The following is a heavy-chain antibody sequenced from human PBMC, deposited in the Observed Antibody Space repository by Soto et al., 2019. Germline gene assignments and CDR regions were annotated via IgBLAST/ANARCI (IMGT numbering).Heavy chain of an antibody. D-gene: IGHD3-22*01. CDR1: GDTFSTYS. V-gene: IGHV1-69*08. CDR3: ARERSRYDRSGYYRPDY. J-gene: IGHJ4*02. CDR2: IIPILGTP. Sequence: SVKVSCKVSGDTFSTYSISWVRQAPGQGLEWLGGIIPILGTPSYAQSFQGRVTITADKSTSTAYMELSSLRSEDTAVYYCARERSRYDRSGYYRPDYWGQGTLVTVSS.